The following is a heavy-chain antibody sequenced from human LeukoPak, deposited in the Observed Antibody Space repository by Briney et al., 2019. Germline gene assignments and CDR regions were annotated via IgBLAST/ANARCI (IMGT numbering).Heavy chain of an antibody. V-gene: IGHV3-73*01. CDR2: IRSKANSYAT. CDR3: AKDSGFAYSSSWYRVDAFDI. J-gene: IGHJ3*02. Sequence: GGSLRLSCAASGFTFSGSAMHWVRQASGKGLEWVGRIRSKANSYATAYAASVKGRFTISRDNSNNTLNLQMNSLRADDTAVYCCAKDSGFAYSSSWYRVDAFDIWGQGTMVTVSS. CDR1: GFTFSGSA. D-gene: IGHD6-13*01.